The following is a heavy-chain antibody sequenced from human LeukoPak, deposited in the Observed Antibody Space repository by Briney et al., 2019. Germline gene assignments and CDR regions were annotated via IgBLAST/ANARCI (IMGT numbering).Heavy chain of an antibody. CDR1: GGSISSYY. CDR2: IHTSGNT. Sequence: SETLSLTCTVSGGSISSYYWRWLRQPPGKGLEWIGRIHTSGNTDYNPSLKSRVTMSVDTSKNQFSLKVRSVTVADTAVYYCAREGSATARPFVSNDYWGQGTLVTVSS. CDR3: AREGSATARPFVSNDY. J-gene: IGHJ4*02. V-gene: IGHV4-4*07. D-gene: IGHD6-6*01.